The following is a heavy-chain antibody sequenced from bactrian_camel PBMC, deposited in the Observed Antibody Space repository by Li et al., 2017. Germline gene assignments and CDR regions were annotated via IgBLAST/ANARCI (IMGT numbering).Heavy chain of an antibody. CDR3: AAVKPISAAQGWVRPERWDY. J-gene: IGHJ4*01. CDR1: GAPFDDGD. V-gene: IGHV3S55*01. D-gene: IGHD5*01. CDR2: IVFGGST. Sequence: HVQLVESGGGSVETGGSLKLSCTTSGAPFDDGDMGWYRQAPGIECKLISTIVFGGSTFYSDSVKGRFTISQDNAKNTLYLQMNNLKPEDTAMYYCAAVKPISAAQGWVRPERWDYWGQGTQVTVS.